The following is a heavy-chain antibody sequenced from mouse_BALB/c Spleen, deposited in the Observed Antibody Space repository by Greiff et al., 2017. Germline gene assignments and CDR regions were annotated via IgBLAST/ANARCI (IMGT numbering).Heavy chain of an antibody. CDR2: ISSGGSYT. D-gene: IGHD1-2*01. CDR3: ARRITTATRGFAY. CDR1: GFTFSRYA. J-gene: IGHJ3*01. V-gene: IGHV5-9-4*01. Sequence: EVKLVESGGGLVKPGGSLKLSCAASGFTFSRYAMSWVRQSPEKRLEWVAEISSGGSYTYYPDTVTGRFTISRDNAKNTLYLEMSSLRSEDTAMYYCARRITTATRGFAYWGQGTLVTVSA.